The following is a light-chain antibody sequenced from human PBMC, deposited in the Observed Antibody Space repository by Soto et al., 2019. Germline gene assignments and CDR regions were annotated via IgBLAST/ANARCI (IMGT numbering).Light chain of an antibody. CDR1: QSISSW. CDR3: QQYNSYSIT. CDR2: KAS. V-gene: IGKV1-5*03. J-gene: IGKJ5*01. Sequence: DIQMTQSPSTLSASVGDRVTITCRASQSISSWLAWYQKKPGKAPKLRIYKASSLESGVTSSFSGSGCGTEFTLTISSLQPDDCATYYFQQYNSYSITFGQGTRLAIK.